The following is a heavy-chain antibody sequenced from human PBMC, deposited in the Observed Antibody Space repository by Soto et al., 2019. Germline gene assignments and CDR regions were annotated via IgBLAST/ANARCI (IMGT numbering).Heavy chain of an antibody. CDR2: MYNTGST. D-gene: IGHD2-21*02. CDR3: AIDLWGHCGTDCNPLAV. V-gene: IGHV4-59*01. Sequence: PSETLSLTCTVSGGSISGDYWSWIRQPPGKGLEWIGYMYNTGSTVYNPSFKSRVTISVDTSKNQFSLKLNSVTAADTAVYYCAIDLWGHCGTDCNPLAVWAQGTSVTVS. J-gene: IGHJ6*02. CDR1: GGSISGDY.